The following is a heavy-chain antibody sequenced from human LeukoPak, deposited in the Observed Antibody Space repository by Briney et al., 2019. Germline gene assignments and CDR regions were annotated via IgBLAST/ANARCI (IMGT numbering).Heavy chain of an antibody. V-gene: IGHV3-7*04. CDR3: ARGVDV. CDR2: IKEDGSEK. Sequence: GGSLRLSCAASGFTFNSYWMNWVRQAPGKGLEWVANIKEDGSEKYYVDSVKGRFTISRDNAKNSLYLQMNSRRAEDTAVYYCARGVDVWGQGTTVTVS. CDR1: GFTFNSYW. J-gene: IGHJ6*02.